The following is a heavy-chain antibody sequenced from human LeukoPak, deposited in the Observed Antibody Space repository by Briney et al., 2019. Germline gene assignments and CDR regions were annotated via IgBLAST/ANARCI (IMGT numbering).Heavy chain of an antibody. Sequence: PSETLSLTCTVSGGSISSGGYYWSWIRQHPGKGLEWIGYIYYSGSTYYNPSLKSRVTISVDTSKNQFSLKLGSVTAADTAVYYCARDFRRSYYDFWSGYYSWFDPWAREPWSPSPQ. CDR1: GGSISSGGYY. V-gene: IGHV4-31*03. CDR2: IYYSGST. J-gene: IGHJ5*02. D-gene: IGHD3-3*01. CDR3: ARDFRRSYYDFWSGYYSWFDP.